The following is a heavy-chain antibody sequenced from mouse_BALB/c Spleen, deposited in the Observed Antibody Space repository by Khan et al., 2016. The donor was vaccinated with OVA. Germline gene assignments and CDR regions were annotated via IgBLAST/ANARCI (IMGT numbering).Heavy chain of an antibody. D-gene: IGHD1-2*01. CDR1: GFSLTSYG. Sequence: QVQLKQSGPGLVAPSQSLSITCTVSGFSLTSYGVHWVRQPPGKGLEWLGVIWAGGSPNYNSALMSRLSISKDNSKSQVFLKMNSPQTDDTAMDYCAKDQISLLRLHPWFAYWGQGTLVTVSA. V-gene: IGHV2-9*02. J-gene: IGHJ3*01. CDR3: AKDQISLLRLHPWFAY. CDR2: IWAGGSP.